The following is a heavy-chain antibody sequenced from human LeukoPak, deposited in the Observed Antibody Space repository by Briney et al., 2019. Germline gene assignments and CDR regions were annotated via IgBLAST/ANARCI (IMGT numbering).Heavy chain of an antibody. Sequence: SETLSLTCTVSGGSISSSSYYWGWIRQPPGKGLEWIGSIYYSGSTYYNPSLKSRVTISVDTSKNQFSLKLSSVTAADTAVYYCARLEGDSYGYRRFDYWGQGTLVTVSS. CDR3: ARLEGDSYGYRRFDY. V-gene: IGHV4-39*01. CDR2: IYYSGST. J-gene: IGHJ4*02. CDR1: GGSISSSSYY. D-gene: IGHD5-18*01.